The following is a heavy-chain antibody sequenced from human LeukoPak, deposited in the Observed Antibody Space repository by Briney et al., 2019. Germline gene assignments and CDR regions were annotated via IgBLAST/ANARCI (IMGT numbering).Heavy chain of an antibody. D-gene: IGHD3-16*01. J-gene: IGHJ4*02. CDR1: GYTFTGYY. CDR3: ARDRIMPSAGEPFDY. Sequence: SCKASGYTFTGYYMHWVRQAPGKGLEWVAVISSDGRNIYYADSVKGRFTISRDNSKNTLYLQMNSLRGEDMAVYYCARDRIMPSAGEPFDYWGQGTPVTVSS. V-gene: IGHV3-30-3*01. CDR2: ISSDGRNI.